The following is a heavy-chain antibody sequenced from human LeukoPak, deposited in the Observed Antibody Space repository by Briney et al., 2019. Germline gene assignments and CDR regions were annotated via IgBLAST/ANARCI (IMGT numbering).Heavy chain of an antibody. Sequence: GGSLRLSCAASGFTFSSYSINWVRQAPGKGLEWVSYISSSSSTIYYADSVKGRFTISRDNAKNSLYLQMNSLRAEDTAVYYCASRFTTYYYGSGSRDDAFDIWGQGTMVTVSS. CDR2: ISSSSSTI. CDR1: GFTFSSYS. J-gene: IGHJ3*02. CDR3: ASRFTTYYYGSGSRDDAFDI. D-gene: IGHD3-10*01. V-gene: IGHV3-48*01.